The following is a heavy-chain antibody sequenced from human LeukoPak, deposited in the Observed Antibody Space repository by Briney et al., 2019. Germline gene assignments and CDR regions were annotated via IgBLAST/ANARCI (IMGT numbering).Heavy chain of an antibody. CDR3: ARDSLAYCGGDCYSGAFDI. D-gene: IGHD2-21*02. Sequence: GGSLRLSCAASGFTFSSYGMHWVRQAPGKGLEWVAFIRYDGSNKYYADSVKGRFTIPRDNAKNSLYLQMNSLRAEDTAVYYCARDSLAYCGGDCYSGAFDIWGQGTMVTVSS. V-gene: IGHV3-30*02. CDR1: GFTFSSYG. J-gene: IGHJ3*02. CDR2: IRYDGSNK.